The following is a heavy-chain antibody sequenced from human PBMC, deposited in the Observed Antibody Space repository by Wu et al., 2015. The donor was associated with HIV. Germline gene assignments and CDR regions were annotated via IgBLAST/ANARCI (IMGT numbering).Heavy chain of an antibody. Sequence: QVQLVQSGAEVEKPGASVKVSCKASGYTFTGYYIHWVRQSPGQGLEWMGWISAYNGNTNYAQKLQGRVTMTTDTSTSTAYMELRSLRSDDTAVYYCAWGVTGTTFDYWGQGTLVHRLL. CDR1: GYTFTGYY. J-gene: IGHJ4*02. CDR2: ISAYNGNT. D-gene: IGHD1-7*01. V-gene: IGHV1-18*04. CDR3: AWGVTGTTFDY.